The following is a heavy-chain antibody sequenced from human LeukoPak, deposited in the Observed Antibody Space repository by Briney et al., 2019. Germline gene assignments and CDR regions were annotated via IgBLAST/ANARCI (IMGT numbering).Heavy chain of an antibody. CDR2: INHSGST. CDR1: GGSFSGYY. J-gene: IGHJ1*01. V-gene: IGHV4-34*01. CDR3: ARGFDYYGSGSYYKNPFQH. D-gene: IGHD3-10*01. Sequence: SETLSLTCAVYGGSFSGYYWSWIRQPPGKGLEWIGEINHSGSTNYNPSLKSRVTISVDTSKNQFSLKLSSVTAADTAVYYCARGFDYYGSGSYYKNPFQHWGQGTLVTVSS.